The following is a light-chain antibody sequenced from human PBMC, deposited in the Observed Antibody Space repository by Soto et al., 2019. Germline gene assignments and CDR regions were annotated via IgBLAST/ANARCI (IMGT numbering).Light chain of an antibody. CDR2: WES. CDR3: QQYYSNPLT. Sequence: DIVMTQSPGSLTLSLGERATINCKSSQMLLYSSNNRNYLAWYQHRPGQPPKLLLYWESTPESGVPARFSGTGFRTEFTLTLNSLQAEDVATYYCQQYYSNPLTFGAGIKVDI. V-gene: IGKV4-1*01. CDR1: QMLLYSSNNRNY. J-gene: IGKJ4*01.